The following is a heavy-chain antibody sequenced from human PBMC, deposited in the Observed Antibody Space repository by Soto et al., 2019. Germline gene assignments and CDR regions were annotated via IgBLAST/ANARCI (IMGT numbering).Heavy chain of an antibody. D-gene: IGHD1-1*01. Sequence: QVQLVQSGAEVKKPGASVKVSCKASGYNFITYDINWVRQAPGQGLEWMGWVNAHSGQTEFAQKFQGRLTMTTNTSITTAYMELSSLRSEDTAIYYWARAEAWNFIYWVATWGQGTLVTVAS. J-gene: IGHJ5*02. CDR3: ARAEAWNFIYWVAT. CDR1: GYNFITYD. V-gene: IGHV1-8*01. CDR2: VNAHSGQT.